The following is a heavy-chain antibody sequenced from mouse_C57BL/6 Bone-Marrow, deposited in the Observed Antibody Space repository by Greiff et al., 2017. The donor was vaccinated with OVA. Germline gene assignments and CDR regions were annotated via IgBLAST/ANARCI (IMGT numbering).Heavy chain of an antibody. Sequence: VQLQQSGAELVRPGASVKLSCTASGFTITDDYMHWVKQRPEQGLEWIGWIDPENGDTEYASQFQGQATITADTSSNTAYLQLSSLTSEDTAVDDCTSWDYYGRVWCAYWGQGTLVTVSA. J-gene: IGHJ3*01. CDR2: IDPENGDT. D-gene: IGHD1-1*01. V-gene: IGHV14-4*01. CDR1: GFTITDDY. CDR3: TSWDYYGRVWCAY.